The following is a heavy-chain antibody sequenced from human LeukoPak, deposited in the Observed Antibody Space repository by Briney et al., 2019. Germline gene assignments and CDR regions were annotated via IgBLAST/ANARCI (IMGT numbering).Heavy chain of an antibody. D-gene: IGHD2-2*01. CDR3: ARGAIVVVPAAMNYYYGMDV. Sequence: ASVKVSCKASGYTFTGYYMHWVRQAPGQGLEWMGWINPDSGGTNYAQKFQGRVTMTRDTSISTAYMELSRLRSDDTAVYYCARGAIVVVPAAMNYYYGMDVWGQGTTVTVSS. CDR1: GYTFTGYY. V-gene: IGHV1-2*02. CDR2: INPDSGGT. J-gene: IGHJ6*02.